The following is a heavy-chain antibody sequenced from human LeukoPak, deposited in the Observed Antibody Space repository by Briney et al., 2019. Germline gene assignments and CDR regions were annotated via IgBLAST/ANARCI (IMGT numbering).Heavy chain of an antibody. CDR3: VKYSNSCYDP. V-gene: IGHV3-64*03. CDR1: GFTFNIYA. CDR2: ISTDGRGT. J-gene: IGHJ5*02. Sequence: GGSLRLSCSASGFTFNIYAMHWVRQAPGTGLEYVSAISTDGRGTYYADSVKGRFTISRDNSKDTLYLQMSSLRPEDTAIYDCVKYSNSCYDPWGQGTLVTVSS. D-gene: IGHD2-2*01.